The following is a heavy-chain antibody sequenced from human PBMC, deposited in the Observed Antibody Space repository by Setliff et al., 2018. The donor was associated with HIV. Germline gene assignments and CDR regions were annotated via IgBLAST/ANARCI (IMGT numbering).Heavy chain of an antibody. CDR3: ARHSSSWGYYFDY. J-gene: IGHJ4*02. CDR1: GFTFSSYS. CDR2: ISSSSSYT. Sequence: GGSLRLSCAASGFTFSSYSMNWVRQAPGKGLEWVSYISSSSSYTHYADSVKGRFTISRDNVKNSLYLQMNSLRAEDTAVYYCARHSSSWGYYFDYWGQGTPVTVSS. V-gene: IGHV3-21*01. D-gene: IGHD6-13*01.